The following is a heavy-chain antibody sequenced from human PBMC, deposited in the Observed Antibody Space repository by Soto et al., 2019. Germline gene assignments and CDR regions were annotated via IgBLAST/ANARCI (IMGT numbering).Heavy chain of an antibody. CDR2: IYHSGST. CDR1: GGSISSGGYS. V-gene: IGHV4-30-2*01. J-gene: IGHJ5*02. D-gene: IGHD6-13*01. Sequence: SETLSLTCAVSGGSISSGGYSWSWIRQPPGKGLEWIGYIYHSGSTYYNPSLKSRVTISVDRSKNQFSLKLSSVTAADTAVYYCARDGSSSGWFDPWGQGTLVTVPS. CDR3: ARDGSSSGWFDP.